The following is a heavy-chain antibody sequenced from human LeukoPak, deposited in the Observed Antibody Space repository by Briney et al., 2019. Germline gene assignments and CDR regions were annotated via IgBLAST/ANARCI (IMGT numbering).Heavy chain of an antibody. V-gene: IGHV3-7*01. J-gene: IGHJ4*02. CDR3: ARRYFDY. CDR2: IKEDGSEK. Sequence: GGSLRLSCAASGFIFSSYWMSWVRQAPGKGLEWVANIKEDGSEKNCVDSVKGRFTISRDNAKNSLYLQMNSLRAEDTAVYYCARRYFDYWGQGTLVTVSS. CDR1: GFIFSSYW.